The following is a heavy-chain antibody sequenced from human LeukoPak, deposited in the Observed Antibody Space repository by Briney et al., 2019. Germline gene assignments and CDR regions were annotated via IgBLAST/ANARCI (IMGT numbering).Heavy chain of an antibody. CDR3: AGLILDFWSGFWFDP. CDR1: GGSISSGSYY. CDR2: IYTSGST. D-gene: IGHD3-3*01. J-gene: IGHJ5*02. V-gene: IGHV4-61*02. Sequence: SETLSLTCTASGGSISSGSYYWSWLRQPAGKGLEWIGRIYTSGSTNYNPSLKSRVTISVDTSKNQFSLKLSSVTAADTAVYYCAGLILDFWSGFWFDPWGQGTLVTVSS.